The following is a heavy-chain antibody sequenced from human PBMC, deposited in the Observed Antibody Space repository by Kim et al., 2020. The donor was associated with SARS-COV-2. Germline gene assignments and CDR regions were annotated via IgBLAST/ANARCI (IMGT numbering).Heavy chain of an antibody. CDR2: IYHSGST. D-gene: IGHD3-22*01. CDR1: GGSISSGGYS. CDR3: ARGSYYYDWHWFDP. Sequence: SETLSLTCAVSGGSISSGGYSWSWIRQPPGKGLEWIGYIYHSGSTYYNPSLKSRVTISVDRSKNQFSLKLSSVTAADTAVYYCARGSYYYDWHWFDPWGQGTLVTVSS. J-gene: IGHJ5*02. V-gene: IGHV4-30-2*01.